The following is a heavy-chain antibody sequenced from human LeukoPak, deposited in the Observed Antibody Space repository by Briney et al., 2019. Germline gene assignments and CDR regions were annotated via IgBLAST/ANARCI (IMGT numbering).Heavy chain of an antibody. D-gene: IGHD4-11*01. CDR1: GGSISSSNW. V-gene: IGHV4-4*02. J-gene: IGHJ6*02. CDR2: IYHSGST. CDR3: ARIGTTVTTFASYYYYGMDV. Sequence: SETLSLTCAVSGGSISSSNWWSWVRQPPGKGLEWIGEIYHSGSTNYNPSLKSRVTISVDTSKNQFSLKLSSVTAADTAVYYCARIGTTVTTFASYYYYGMDVWGQGTTVTVSS.